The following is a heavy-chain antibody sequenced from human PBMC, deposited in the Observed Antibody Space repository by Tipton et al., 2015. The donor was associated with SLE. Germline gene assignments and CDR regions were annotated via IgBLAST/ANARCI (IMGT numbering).Heavy chain of an antibody. CDR2: IRSKGNSYAT. CDR1: GFTFSGSA. CDR3: TRHLVDY. J-gene: IGHJ4*02. D-gene: IGHD1-26*01. V-gene: IGHV3-73*01. Sequence: SLRLSCAASGFTFSGSAMHWVRQASGKGLEWGGRIRSKGNSYATEYAASVKGRFTISRDDSKNTAYLQMNSLKTEDTAVYYCTRHLVDYWGQGTLVTVSS.